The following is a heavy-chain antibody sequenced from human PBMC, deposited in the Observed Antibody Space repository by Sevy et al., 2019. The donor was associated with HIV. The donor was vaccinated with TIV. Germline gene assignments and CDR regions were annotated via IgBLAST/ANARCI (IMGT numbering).Heavy chain of an antibody. V-gene: IGHV3-30*03. J-gene: IGHJ4*02. D-gene: IGHD3-3*01. CDR2: ISYDGSNK. CDR1: GFTFSSYG. Sequence: GGSLRLSCAASGFTFSSYGMHWVRQAPGKGLEWVAIISYDGSNKYYADSVKGRFTISRDNSKNTLYLQMNSLRAEDTAVYYCARDGAKLVTIFGVLIPPLDYWGQGTLVTVSS. CDR3: ARDGAKLVTIFGVLIPPLDY.